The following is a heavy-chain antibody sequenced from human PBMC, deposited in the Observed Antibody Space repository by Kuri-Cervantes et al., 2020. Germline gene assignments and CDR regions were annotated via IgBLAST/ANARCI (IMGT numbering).Heavy chain of an antibody. CDR1: GFTLSSYW. V-gene: IGHV3-7*01. Sequence: LSLTCAASGFTLSSYWMSWVRQAPGEGLEWVANIKQDGSEKYYVDSVKGRFTISRDNAKNSLYLQMNSLRAEDTAVYYCARVDSSSWYYYYGMDVWGQGTTVTVSS. D-gene: IGHD6-13*01. J-gene: IGHJ6*02. CDR3: ARVDSSSWYYYYGMDV. CDR2: IKQDGSEK.